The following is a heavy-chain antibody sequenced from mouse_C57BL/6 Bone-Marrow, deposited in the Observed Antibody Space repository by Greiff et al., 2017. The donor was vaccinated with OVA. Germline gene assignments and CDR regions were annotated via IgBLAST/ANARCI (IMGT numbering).Heavy chain of an antibody. CDR3: ARGEFITTVVATGYWYFDV. J-gene: IGHJ1*03. Sequence: QVQLQQSGAELVRPGTSVKVSCKASGYAFTNYLIEWVKQRPGQGLEWIGVINPGSGGTNYNEKFKGKATLTADKSSSTAYMQLSSLTSEDSEVYFCARGEFITTVVATGYWYFDVWGTGTTVTVSS. V-gene: IGHV1-54*01. CDR1: GYAFTNYL. CDR2: INPGSGGT. D-gene: IGHD1-1*01.